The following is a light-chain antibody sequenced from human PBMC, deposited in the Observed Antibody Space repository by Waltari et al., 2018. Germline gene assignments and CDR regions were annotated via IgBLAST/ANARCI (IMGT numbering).Light chain of an antibody. Sequence: SYELTQPPSVSVSPGQTASITCSGNKLGDEYTCWYQQKPGQAPVLVIYQGNKRPSGIPERFSGSNSGNTATLTISGTQTMDEADYYCQAWDSRTALFGTGTKVTVL. V-gene: IGLV3-1*01. CDR2: QGN. CDR1: KLGDEY. CDR3: QAWDSRTAL. J-gene: IGLJ1*01.